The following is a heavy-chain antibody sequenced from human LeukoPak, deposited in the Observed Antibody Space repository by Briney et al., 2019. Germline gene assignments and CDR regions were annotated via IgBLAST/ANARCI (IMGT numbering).Heavy chain of an antibody. CDR1: GGSISSSSYY. D-gene: IGHD3-10*01. CDR3: ARRYYGLGSYLYYFDY. J-gene: IGHJ4*02. V-gene: IGHV4-39*01. CDR2: NNYNGST. Sequence: PSETLSLTCTVSGGSISSSSYYWGWIRQPPGKGLEWIGRNNYNGSTYYSPSLKIRLTISVDTSKNQFSLKLSSVTAADTAVYYCARRYYGLGSYLYYFDYWGQGTLVSVSS.